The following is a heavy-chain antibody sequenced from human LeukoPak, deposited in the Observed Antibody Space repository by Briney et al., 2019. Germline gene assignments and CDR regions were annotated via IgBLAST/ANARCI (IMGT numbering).Heavy chain of an antibody. CDR1: GFTFSSYW. D-gene: IGHD6-13*01. CDR3: ARDSSSWSHYFDY. V-gene: IGHV3-7*01. CDR2: IKQDGSEK. Sequence: GGSLRLSCAASGFTFSSYWMSWVRQAPGKGLEWVANIKQDGSEKYYVDSVKGRFTISRDNAKNSLYLQMNSLRAEDTAVYYCARDSSSWSHYFDYWGQGTLVTVSS. J-gene: IGHJ4*02.